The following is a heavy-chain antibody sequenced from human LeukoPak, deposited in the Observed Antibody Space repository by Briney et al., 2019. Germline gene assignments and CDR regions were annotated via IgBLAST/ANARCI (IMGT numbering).Heavy chain of an antibody. D-gene: IGHD3-16*01. Sequence: GASVKVSCKASGYIFTSYGTSWVRQAPGLGLEWMGWSSTYNGNTNYAQKFRGRVTMTTDTSTSTAYMELRSLTSDDTAVYYCARAEGGGRRGYWFDPWGQGTLVTVSS. V-gene: IGHV1-18*01. CDR1: GYIFTSYG. J-gene: IGHJ5*02. CDR2: SSTYNGNT. CDR3: ARAEGGGRRGYWFDP.